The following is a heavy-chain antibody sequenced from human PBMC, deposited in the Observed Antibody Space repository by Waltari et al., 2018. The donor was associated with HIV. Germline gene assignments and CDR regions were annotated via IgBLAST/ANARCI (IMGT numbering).Heavy chain of an antibody. D-gene: IGHD3-3*01. V-gene: IGHV4-34*01. CDR3: ARGQDYDFWSGYYYDY. Sequence: WSWIRQPPGKGLEWIGEINHSGSTNYNPSLKSRVTISVDTSKNQFSLKLSSVTAADTAVYYCARGQDYDFWSGYYYDYWGQGTLVTVSS. CDR2: INHSGST. J-gene: IGHJ4*02.